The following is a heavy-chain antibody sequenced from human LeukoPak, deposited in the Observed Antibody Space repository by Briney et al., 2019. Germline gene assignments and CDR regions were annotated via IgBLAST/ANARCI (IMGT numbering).Heavy chain of an antibody. CDR2: IIPILGIA. CDR3: ARDLIPDCSSTSCYGAVDYSWFDP. CDR1: GGTFSSYA. Sequence: GASVKVSCKASGGTFSSYAISWVRQAPGQGLEWMGRIIPILGIANYAQKFQGRVTITADKSTSTAYMELSSLRSEDTAVYYCARDLIPDCSSTSCYGAVDYSWFDPWGQGTLVTVSS. J-gene: IGHJ5*02. V-gene: IGHV1-69*04. D-gene: IGHD2-2*01.